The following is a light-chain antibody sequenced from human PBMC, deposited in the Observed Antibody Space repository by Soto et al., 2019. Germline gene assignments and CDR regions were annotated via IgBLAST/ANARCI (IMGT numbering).Light chain of an antibody. CDR1: QSIGRY. Sequence: EIVLTQSPATLSLSPGERVTLSCRASQSIGRYLAWYQHIPGQAPRLLIYDASNRATGIPARFSGSGSGTDFTRTISSLEPADLADYYWQQRANWLTFGGGPKVEIK. CDR2: DAS. J-gene: IGKJ4*01. V-gene: IGKV3-11*01. CDR3: QQRANWLT.